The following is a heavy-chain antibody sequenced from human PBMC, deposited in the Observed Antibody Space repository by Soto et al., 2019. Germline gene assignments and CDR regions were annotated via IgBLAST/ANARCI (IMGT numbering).Heavy chain of an antibody. CDR2: INHSGST. J-gene: IGHJ6*03. CDR3: ARGKYYDFWSGSMVYSYYMDV. CDR1: GGSFSGYY. V-gene: IGHV4-34*01. D-gene: IGHD3-3*01. Sequence: SETLSLTCAVYGGSFSGYYWSWIRQPPGKGLEWIGEINHSGSTNYNPSLKSRVTISVDTSKNQFSLKLSSVTAADTAVYYCARGKYYDFWSGSMVYSYYMDVWGKGTTVTVSS.